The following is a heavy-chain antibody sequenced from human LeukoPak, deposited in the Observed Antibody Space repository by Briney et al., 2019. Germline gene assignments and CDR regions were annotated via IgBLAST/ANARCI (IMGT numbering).Heavy chain of an antibody. J-gene: IGHJ4*02. Sequence: GRFLRISCAAPGFPFDDYAMHWVRPAPGKGLEWVSGISWNSGSIGYADSVKGRFTISRDNAKNSLYLQMYSLRAEDTALYYCAKDMRGAAAEYYFDYWGQGTLVTVSS. CDR2: ISWNSGSI. V-gene: IGHV3-9*01. D-gene: IGHD2-15*01. CDR3: AKDMRGAAAEYYFDY. CDR1: GFPFDDYA.